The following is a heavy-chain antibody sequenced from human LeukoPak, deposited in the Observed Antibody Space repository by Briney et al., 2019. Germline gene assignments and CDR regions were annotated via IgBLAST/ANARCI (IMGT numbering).Heavy chain of an antibody. CDR2: IKSKTHGGTK. CDR1: GFSFSNVW. D-gene: IGHD3-16*02. Sequence: PGGSLRLSCAASGFSFSNVWMSWVRQAPGKGLEWVGRIKSKTHGGTKDYAAPVKGRFAISRDDSTNTLFLQMNDLKTEDAAVYYYTGELSSDALNIWGQGTVVTVSS. V-gene: IGHV3-15*01. CDR3: TGELSSDALNI. J-gene: IGHJ3*02.